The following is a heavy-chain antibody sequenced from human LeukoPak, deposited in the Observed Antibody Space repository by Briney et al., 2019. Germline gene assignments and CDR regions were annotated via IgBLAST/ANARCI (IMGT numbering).Heavy chain of an antibody. CDR1: GGSISNTNYY. CDR2: IYYTGTT. CDR3: ARGLYDWWAFDI. V-gene: IGHV4-39*07. D-gene: IGHD2-8*02. J-gene: IGHJ3*02. Sequence: SETLSLTCTVSGGSISNTNYYWAWIRQPPGRGLEWIGSIYYTGTTFDNPSLKSRVTISVDTSKNQFSLKLSSVTAADTAVYYCARGLYDWWAFDIWGQGTMVTVSS.